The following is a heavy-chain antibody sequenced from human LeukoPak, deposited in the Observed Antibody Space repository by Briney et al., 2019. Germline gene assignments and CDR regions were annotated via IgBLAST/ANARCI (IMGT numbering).Heavy chain of an antibody. Sequence: GASVKVSCKASGYTFTGYYMHWVRQAPGQGLEWMGRINPNNGGTNYAQKFQGRVTMTGDTSISTAYMELSSLRSDDTAVYYCTRESGSYHGNDYWGQGTLATVSS. CDR1: GYTFTGYY. J-gene: IGHJ4*02. D-gene: IGHD1-26*01. CDR3: TRESGSYHGNDY. V-gene: IGHV1-2*06. CDR2: INPNNGGT.